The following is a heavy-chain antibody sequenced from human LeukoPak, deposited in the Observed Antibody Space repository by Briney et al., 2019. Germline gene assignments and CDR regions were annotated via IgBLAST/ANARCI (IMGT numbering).Heavy chain of an antibody. CDR1: GYTFTSYA. V-gene: IGHV7-4-1*02. CDR3: AREVDDYGDYAITTPFDY. D-gene: IGHD4-17*01. Sequence: ASVKVSCKASGYTFTSYAMNWVRQAPGQGLEWMGWINTNTGNPTYAQGFTGRFVFSLDTSVSTAYLQISSLKAEDTAVYYCAREVDDYGDYAITTPFDYWGQGTLVTVSS. J-gene: IGHJ4*02. CDR2: INTNTGNP.